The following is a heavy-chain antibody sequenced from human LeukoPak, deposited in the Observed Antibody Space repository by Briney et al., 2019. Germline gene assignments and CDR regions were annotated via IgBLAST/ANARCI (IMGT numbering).Heavy chain of an antibody. CDR1: GGSISSSSYY. V-gene: IGHV4-39*07. CDR3: ASRYGSSDY. J-gene: IGHJ4*02. Sequence: SETLSLTCIVSGGSISSSSYYWGWIRQPPGKRLEWIGSIYYTGTTYYNPSLKSRVTISVDTSKNQFSLKLSSVTAADTAVYYCASRYGSSDYWGQGTLVTVSS. D-gene: IGHD3-9*01. CDR2: IYYTGTT.